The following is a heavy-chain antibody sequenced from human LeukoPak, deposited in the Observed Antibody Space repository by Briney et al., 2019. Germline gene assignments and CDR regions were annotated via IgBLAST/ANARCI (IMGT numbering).Heavy chain of an antibody. CDR2: ISAYNGNT. J-gene: IGHJ3*02. V-gene: IGHV1-18*01. CDR3: ARDQDSGWPSDAFDI. D-gene: IGHD6-19*01. CDR1: GYTFTSYG. Sequence: ASVKVSCKASGYTFTSYGISWVRQAPGQGLEWMGWISAYNGNTNYAQKLQGRVTMTTDTSTSTAYMELRRLRSDDTAVYYCARDQDSGWPSDAFDIWGQGTMVTVSS.